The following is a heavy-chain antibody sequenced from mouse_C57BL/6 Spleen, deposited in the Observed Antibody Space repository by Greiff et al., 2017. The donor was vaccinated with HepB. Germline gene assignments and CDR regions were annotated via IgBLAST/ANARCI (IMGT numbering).Heavy chain of an antibody. CDR2: IYPRSGNT. CDR1: GYTFTSYG. Sequence: VQLQQSGAELAGPGASVKLSCKASGYTFTSYGISWVKQRTGQGLEWIGEIYPRSGNTYYNEKFKGKATLTADKSSSTAYMELRSLTSEDSAVYFCARYAVYYYAMDYWGQGTSVTVSS. CDR3: ARYAVYYYAMDY. V-gene: IGHV1-81*01. J-gene: IGHJ4*01.